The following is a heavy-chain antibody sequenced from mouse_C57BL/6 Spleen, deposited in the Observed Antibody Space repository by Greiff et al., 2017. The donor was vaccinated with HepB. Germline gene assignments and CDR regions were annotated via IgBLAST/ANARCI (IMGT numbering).Heavy chain of an antibody. CDR3: ARPDGYHAMDY. Sequence: VQLKQSGPVLVKPGASVKMSCKASGYTFTDYYMNWVKQSHGKSLEWIGVINPYNGGTSYNQKFKGKATLTVDKSSSTAYMELNSLTSEDSAVYYCARPDGYHAMDYWGQGTSVTVSS. J-gene: IGHJ4*01. CDR1: GYTFTDYY. D-gene: IGHD2-3*01. CDR2: INPYNGGT. V-gene: IGHV1-19*01.